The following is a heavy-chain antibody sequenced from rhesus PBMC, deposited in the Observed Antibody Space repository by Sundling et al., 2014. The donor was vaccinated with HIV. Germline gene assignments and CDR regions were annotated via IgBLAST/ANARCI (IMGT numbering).Heavy chain of an antibody. J-gene: IGHJ4*01. CDR2: IYGNSGNT. Sequence: QVQLQESGPGLVKPSETLSLTCAVSGSSISDNYYWNWIRQPPGKGLEWIGNIYGNSGNTYYNPSLKSRITISKNTSKNQFSLKLSSVTAADTAVYYCARDGYCAGSDCYPFDYWGQGVLVTVSS. CDR3: ARDGYCAGSDCYPFDY. D-gene: IGHD2-21*01. V-gene: IGHV4S9*01. CDR1: GSSISDNYY.